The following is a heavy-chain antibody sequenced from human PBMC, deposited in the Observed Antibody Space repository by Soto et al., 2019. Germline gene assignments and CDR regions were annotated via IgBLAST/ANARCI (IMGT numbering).Heavy chain of an antibody. D-gene: IGHD3-10*01. Sequence: ASVKVSCKASGYTFTGYYIHWVRQAPGQGLEWMGWINPNSGGTNYAQKFQGRVTMTRDTSISTAYMELSRLRSDDTAVYYCARGWRITMVRGVPAGGYYYYGMDVWGQGTTVTVSS. CDR3: ARGWRITMVRGVPAGGYYYYGMDV. V-gene: IGHV1-2*02. CDR1: GYTFTGYY. J-gene: IGHJ6*02. CDR2: INPNSGGT.